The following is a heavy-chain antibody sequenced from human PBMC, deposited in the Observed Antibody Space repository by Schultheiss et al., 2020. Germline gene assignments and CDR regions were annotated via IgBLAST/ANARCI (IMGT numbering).Heavy chain of an antibody. J-gene: IGHJ4*02. CDR2: ISGSGGST. CDR3: AKDLGVRGNSDY. Sequence: GESLKISCAASGFTFSSYAMSWVRQAPGKGLEWVSAISGSGGSTYYADSVKGRFTISRDNSKNTLYLQMNSLRAEDTAVYYCAKDLGVRGNSDYWGQGTLVTVSS. V-gene: IGHV3-23*01. D-gene: IGHD3-10*01. CDR1: GFTFSSYA.